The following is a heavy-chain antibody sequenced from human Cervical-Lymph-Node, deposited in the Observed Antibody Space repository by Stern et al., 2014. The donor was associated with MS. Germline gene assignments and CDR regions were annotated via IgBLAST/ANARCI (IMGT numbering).Heavy chain of an antibody. J-gene: IGHJ6*02. Sequence: QVQLMQSGAEVKKPGASVKVSCKASGYTFTGYYMHWVRQAPGQGLEWMGRINPNSGGTNYEQKFQGRVTMTRDTSISTAYMELSRLRSDDTAVYYCARSNYCSGGSCYYYYGMDVWGQGTTVTVSS. V-gene: IGHV1-2*06. D-gene: IGHD2-15*01. CDR3: ARSNYCSGGSCYYYYGMDV. CDR1: GYTFTGYY. CDR2: INPNSGGT.